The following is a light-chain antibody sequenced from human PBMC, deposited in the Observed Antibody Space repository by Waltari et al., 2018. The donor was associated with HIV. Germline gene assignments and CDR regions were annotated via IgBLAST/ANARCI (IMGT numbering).Light chain of an antibody. J-gene: IGKJ2*01. CDR1: QSLSAN. Sequence: EIMLTQSTDSLSVSPGESATLSCRASQSLSANLAWYQQKPGQPSRLLIYAASTRATGVPARFSGSGSGTEFTLTISGLQSDDSATYYCQQYNKWPPYTFGQGTKVEIK. CDR2: AAS. V-gene: IGKV3-15*01. CDR3: QQYNKWPPYT.